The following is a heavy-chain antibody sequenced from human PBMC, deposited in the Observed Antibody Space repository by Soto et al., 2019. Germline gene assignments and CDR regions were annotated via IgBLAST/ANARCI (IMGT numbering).Heavy chain of an antibody. CDR2: IYPGDSDT. Sequence: PGESLKISCKGSGYSFTSYWIGWVRQMPGKGLEWMGIIYPGDSDTRYSPSFQGQVTISADKSISTAYLQWSSLKASDTAMYYCARRSRVVVPAARRREYFDYWGQGTLVTVSS. CDR3: ARRSRVVVPAARRREYFDY. J-gene: IGHJ4*02. D-gene: IGHD2-2*01. CDR1: GYSFTSYW. V-gene: IGHV5-51*01.